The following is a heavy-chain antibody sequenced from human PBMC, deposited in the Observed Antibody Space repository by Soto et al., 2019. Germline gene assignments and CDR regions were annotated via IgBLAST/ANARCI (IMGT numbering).Heavy chain of an antibody. V-gene: IGHV1-69*06. CDR2: TIPMSGKT. CDR3: ALSPGVDFSWFDP. D-gene: IGHD7-27*01. CDR1: GGSFSAYG. Sequence: QVQLMQSGAEEKKPGSSVRVSCKASGGSFSAYGFCWIRQAPGQGLEWVGGTIPMSGKTHYAQKFQDRITITADKSTTTIPLDRSRLRSEDTAIYFCALSPGVDFSWFDPWGLWSLVIVSS. J-gene: IGHJ5*02.